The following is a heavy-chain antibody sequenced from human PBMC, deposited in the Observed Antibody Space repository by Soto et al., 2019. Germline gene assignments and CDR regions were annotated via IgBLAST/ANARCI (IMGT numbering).Heavy chain of an antibody. CDR2: IYYSGST. Sequence: SETLSLTCTVSGGSIISGGYYLIWIRQHPGNGLEWIGYIYYSGSTYYNPSLKSRVTISVDTSKNQFSLKLSSVTAADTAVYYCATLPFIQPLGWYFDLWGRGTLVT. CDR3: ATLPFIQPLGWYFDL. V-gene: IGHV4-31*03. J-gene: IGHJ2*01. D-gene: IGHD5-18*01. CDR1: GGSIISGGYY.